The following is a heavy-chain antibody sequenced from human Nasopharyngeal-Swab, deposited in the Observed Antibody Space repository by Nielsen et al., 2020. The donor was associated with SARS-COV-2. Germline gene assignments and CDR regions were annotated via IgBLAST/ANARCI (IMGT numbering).Heavy chain of an antibody. Sequence: SVKVSCKASGGTFSSYAISWVRQAPGQGLEWMGRIIPILGIANYAQKFQGRVTITADKSTSTAYMELSSLRSEDTAVYYCATSSGYVVVVPAAIRRYYGMDVWGQGTTVAVSS. V-gene: IGHV1-69*04. CDR3: ATSSGYVVVVPAAIRRYYGMDV. J-gene: IGHJ6*02. D-gene: IGHD2-2*01. CDR1: GGTFSSYA. CDR2: IIPILGIA.